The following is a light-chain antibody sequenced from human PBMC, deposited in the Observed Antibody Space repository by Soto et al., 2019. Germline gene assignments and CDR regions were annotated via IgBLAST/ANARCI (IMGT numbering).Light chain of an antibody. CDR1: QSVSSSF. V-gene: IGKV3-20*01. CDR2: GAS. CDR3: QHYNSSPPT. Sequence: EIVLTQSPGTLSLSPGETAALSCRASQSVSSSFLAWYQQKPGQAPRLLIYGASSRPPGIPDRFSGSGSGTSFLLTISRLEPEDFAVYYFQHYNSSPPTFGGGTKVEIK. J-gene: IGKJ4*01.